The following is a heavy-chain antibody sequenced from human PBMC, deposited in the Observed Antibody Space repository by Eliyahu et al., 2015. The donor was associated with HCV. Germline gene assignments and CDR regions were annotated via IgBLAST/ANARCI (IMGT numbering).Heavy chain of an antibody. CDR2: IKSKTDGGTT. CDR1: GFTFSNXW. D-gene: IGHD3-10*01. V-gene: IGHV3-15*01. Sequence: EVQLVESGGGLVKPGGSLRLSCAASGFTFSNXWXGWVRQAPGKGLEWVGRIKSKTDGGTTDSATPVKXRFTISRDDSKNTVYLQMNSLKTEDTGVYYCSTDLIWFGELLMPPLYWGQGTLVTVSS. CDR3: STDLIWFGELLMPPLY. J-gene: IGHJ4*02.